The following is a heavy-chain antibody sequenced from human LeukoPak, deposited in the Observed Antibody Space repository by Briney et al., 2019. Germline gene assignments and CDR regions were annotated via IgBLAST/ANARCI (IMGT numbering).Heavy chain of an antibody. CDR2: IKQDGSEK. D-gene: IGHD5-24*01. CDR1: GFTFSSYW. CDR3: AREGRWLHLDY. J-gene: IGHJ4*02. V-gene: IGHV3-7*01. Sequence: GGSLRLSCAASGFTFSSYWMSWVRQAPGKGLEWVANIKQDGSEKHYVDSVKGRFTISRDNVKNSLYLQMNSLRAEDTAVYYCAREGRWLHLDYWGQGTLVTVSS.